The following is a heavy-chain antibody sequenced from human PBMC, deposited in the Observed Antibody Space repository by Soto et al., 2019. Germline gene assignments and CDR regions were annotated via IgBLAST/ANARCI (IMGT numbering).Heavy chain of an antibody. J-gene: IGHJ5*02. Sequence: SETLSLTCTVSGGSISSGGYYWSWIRQHPGRGLEWIGYIYYSGSTYYNPSLKSRVTISVDTSKNQFSLKLSSVTAADTAVYYCARSIVVVVAATFWFDPWGQGTLVTVSS. V-gene: IGHV4-31*03. D-gene: IGHD2-15*01. CDR3: ARSIVVVVAATFWFDP. CDR1: GGSISSGGYY. CDR2: IYYSGST.